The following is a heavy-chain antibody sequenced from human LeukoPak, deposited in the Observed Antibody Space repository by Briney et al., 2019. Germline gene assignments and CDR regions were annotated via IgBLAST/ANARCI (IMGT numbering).Heavy chain of an antibody. CDR2: INHSGST. V-gene: IGHV4-34*01. Sequence: SESLSLTCVVYGGSFSSYYRSWIRQPPGKGLEWIGEINHSGSTNYHPSLKSRVTISVDTSKNQFSLKLSSVTAADTAVYYCARRGSGSYYNDLMDYWGQGTLVTVSS. CDR3: ARRGSGSYYNDLMDY. CDR1: GGSFSSYY. D-gene: IGHD3-10*01. J-gene: IGHJ4*02.